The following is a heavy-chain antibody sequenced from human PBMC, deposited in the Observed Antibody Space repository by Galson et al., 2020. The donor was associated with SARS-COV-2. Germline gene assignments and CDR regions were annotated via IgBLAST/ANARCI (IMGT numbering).Heavy chain of an antibody. J-gene: IGHJ6*03. CDR2: ITSSSSYM. CDR3: ATQTSHIWTTYSKKTYHYYYMDV. Sequence: GESLKISCVDSGFTFSTYTMTWVRQAPGKGLEWVASITSSSSYMYYADSIKGRFTISRDNAKNSLFLQMNSLRVEDTAVYYCATQTSHIWTTYSKKTYHYYYMDVWGKGTPVTVSS. V-gene: IGHV3-21*01. D-gene: IGHD3-9*01. CDR1: GFTFSTYT.